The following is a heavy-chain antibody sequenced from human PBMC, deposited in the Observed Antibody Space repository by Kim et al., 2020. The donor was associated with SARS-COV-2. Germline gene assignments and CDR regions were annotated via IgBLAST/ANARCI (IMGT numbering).Heavy chain of an antibody. D-gene: IGHD1-1*01. Sequence: GGSLRLSCAASGFTFTNYEMNWVRQAPGKGLEWVSHVSSSGSNIYYADSVKGRFTISRDNAKHSLYLQMNSPRAEDTAVYYCARANSFNWNDGYYFDFWGQGILVTVSS. CDR3: ARANSFNWNDGYYFDF. J-gene: IGHJ4*02. CDR2: VSSSGSNI. CDR1: GFTFTNYE. V-gene: IGHV3-48*03.